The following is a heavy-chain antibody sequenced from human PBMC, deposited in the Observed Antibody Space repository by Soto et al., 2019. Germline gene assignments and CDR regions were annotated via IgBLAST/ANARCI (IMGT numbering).Heavy chain of an antibody. CDR1: GFTFSSYG. CDR2: IWYDGSNN. D-gene: IGHD3-3*01. V-gene: IGHV3-33*01. Sequence: QVQLVESGGGVVQPGRSLRLSCAASGFTFSSYGMHWVRQAPGKGLEGVAVIWYDGSNNYYADSVKGRFTISRDNSQNTLYLQLNSLRAQDTAVYYCARRQKPYYDFCSGIDYYYYGMDVWGPGTTVTVSS. CDR3: ARRQKPYYDFCSGIDYYYYGMDV. J-gene: IGHJ6*02.